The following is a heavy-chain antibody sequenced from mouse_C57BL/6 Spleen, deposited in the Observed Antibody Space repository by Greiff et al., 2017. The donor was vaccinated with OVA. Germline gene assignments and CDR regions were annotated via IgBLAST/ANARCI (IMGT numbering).Heavy chain of an antibody. CDR3: ARSEHAFDY. J-gene: IGHJ2*01. V-gene: IGHV1-53*01. CDR2: INSSNGGT. Sequence: QVQLQQPGTELVKPGASVKLSCKASGYTFTSYWLHWVKQLPGQGLEWIGNINSSNGGTNYNEQFKSKTTLTVDKSSSTAYMQLSSLTTEDSAVYYCARSEHAFDYWGQGTTLTVSS. CDR1: GYTFTSYW.